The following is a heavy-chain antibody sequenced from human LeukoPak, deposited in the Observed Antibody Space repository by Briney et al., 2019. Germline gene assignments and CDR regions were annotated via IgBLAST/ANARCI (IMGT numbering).Heavy chain of an antibody. J-gene: IGHJ6*04. D-gene: IGHD2-2*01. CDR3: ARYCSSTSCLYYYYGMDV. V-gene: IGHV3-21*01. CDR2: ISSSSSYI. CDR1: GFTFSSYS. Sequence: GGSLRLSCAASGFTFSSYSMNWVRQAPGKGLEWVSSISSSSSYIYYADSVKGRFTISRDNAKNSLYLQMNSLRAEDTAVYYCARYCSSTSCLYYYYGMDVWGKGTRSPSPQ.